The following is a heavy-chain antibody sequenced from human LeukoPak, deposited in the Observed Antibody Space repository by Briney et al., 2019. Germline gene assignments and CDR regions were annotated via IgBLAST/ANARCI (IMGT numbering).Heavy chain of an antibody. V-gene: IGHV4-59*01. CDR1: GDSISSYY. J-gene: IGHJ4*02. CDR2: IYYSGST. Sequence: SETLSLTCTVSGDSISSYYCSWIRQPPGKGLEWSGYIYYSGSTNYNPSPKSRVTIPSDTSMNKASLKLSAVTAADTAVYYCARGSRSTSYHGFYFDYWGQGTLVTVSS. D-gene: IGHD2-2*01. CDR3: ARGSRSTSYHGFYFDY.